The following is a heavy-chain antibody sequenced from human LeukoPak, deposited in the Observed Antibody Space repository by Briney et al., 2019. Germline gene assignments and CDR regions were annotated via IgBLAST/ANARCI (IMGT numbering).Heavy chain of an antibody. CDR2: IIPIFGTA. D-gene: IGHD3-3*01. V-gene: IGHV1-69*05. Sequence: ASVKVSCKASGGTFSSYAISWVRQAPGQGLEWMGGIIPIFGTANYAQKFQGRVTITTDESTSTAYMELSSLRSEDTAVYYCATELFPGWSGLISCWGQGTLVTVSS. J-gene: IGHJ4*02. CDR1: GGTFSSYA. CDR3: ATELFPGWSGLISC.